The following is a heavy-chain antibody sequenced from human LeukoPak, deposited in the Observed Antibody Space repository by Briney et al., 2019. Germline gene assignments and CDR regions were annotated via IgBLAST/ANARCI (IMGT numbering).Heavy chain of an antibody. J-gene: IGHJ3*02. Sequence: PGGSLRLSCAASGFTFSSYWMHWVRQVPGKGPVWVSRIGTDGITTTYADYVKGRFTISRDNAKNTLYLQMNSLRAEDTAVYYCARDKYGGNSKAFDIWGQGTLVSVSS. CDR3: ARDKYGGNSKAFDI. V-gene: IGHV3-74*01. CDR2: IGTDGITT. CDR1: GFTFSSYW. D-gene: IGHD4-23*01.